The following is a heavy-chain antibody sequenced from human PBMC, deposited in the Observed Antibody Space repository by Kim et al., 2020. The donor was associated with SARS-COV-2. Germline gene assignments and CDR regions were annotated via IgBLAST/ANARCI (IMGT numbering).Heavy chain of an antibody. CDR1: GDSVSSNSAA. Sequence: SQTLSLTCAISGDSVSSNSAAWNWIRQSPSRGLEWLGRTYYRSKWYNDYAVSVKSRITINPDTSKNQFSLQLNSVTPEDTAVYYCVGYSYARGKGAFDIWGQGTMVTVSS. V-gene: IGHV6-1*01. CDR3: VGYSYARGKGAFDI. CDR2: TYYRSKWYN. D-gene: IGHD5-18*01. J-gene: IGHJ3*02.